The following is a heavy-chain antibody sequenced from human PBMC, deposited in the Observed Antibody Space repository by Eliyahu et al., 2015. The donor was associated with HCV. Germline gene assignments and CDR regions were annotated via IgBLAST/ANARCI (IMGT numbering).Heavy chain of an antibody. Sequence: QLQLQESGPGLVKPSETLSLTCTVSGGSISSSSYYWGWIRQPPGKGLEWIGSIYYSGSTYYNPSLKSRVTISVDTSKNQFSLKLSSVTAADTAVYYCARQGARYCSSTSCPEGMDVWGQGTTVTVSS. J-gene: IGHJ6*02. V-gene: IGHV4-39*01. D-gene: IGHD2-2*01. CDR2: IYYSGST. CDR1: GGSISSSSYY. CDR3: ARQGARYCSSTSCPEGMDV.